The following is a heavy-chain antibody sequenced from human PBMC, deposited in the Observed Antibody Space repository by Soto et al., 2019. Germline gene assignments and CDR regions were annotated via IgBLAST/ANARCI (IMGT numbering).Heavy chain of an antibody. V-gene: IGHV1-2*02. J-gene: IGHJ4*02. Sequence: ASVKVSCKTSGYSFSAYHIHWVRQAPGQGLEWMGWMNPNSGATNSPQKFRGRVTMTRDTSLRTAYMELSGLRSDDTAVYYCARDPYYYEGVGYRRHFDFWGQGTLVTVSS. CDR3: ARDPYYYEGVGYRRHFDF. CDR2: MNPNSGAT. CDR1: GYSFSAYH. D-gene: IGHD3-22*01.